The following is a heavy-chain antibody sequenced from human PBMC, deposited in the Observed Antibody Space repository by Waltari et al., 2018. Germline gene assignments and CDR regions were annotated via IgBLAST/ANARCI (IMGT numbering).Heavy chain of an antibody. D-gene: IGHD5-12*01. Sequence: QVQLVQSGAEVKKPGASVKVSCTASGYTFTSYGISWVRQAPGQGLEWVAVISYDGSNKYYADSVKGRFTISRDNSKNTLYLQMNSLRAEETAVYYCARMSGYSGYGRDYWGQGTLVTVSS. CDR3: ARMSGYSGYGRDY. V-gene: IGHV3-30*06. CDR2: ISYDGSNK. J-gene: IGHJ4*02. CDR1: GYTFTSYG.